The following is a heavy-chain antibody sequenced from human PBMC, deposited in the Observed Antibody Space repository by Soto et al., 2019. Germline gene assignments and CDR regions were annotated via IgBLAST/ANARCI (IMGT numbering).Heavy chain of an antibody. V-gene: IGHV1-46*01. CDR3: TTGGAEQFDY. D-gene: IGHD1-26*01. CDR2: IKPSGGSR. Sequence: ASVKVSCKAPGYIFSSFYIHWVRQAPGQGLEWMGIIKPSGGSRSYAQKFLGRVTLTRDTSTNTVYMELNSLKTEDTAVYYCTTGGAEQFDYWGQGTLVTVSS. J-gene: IGHJ4*02. CDR1: GYIFSSFY.